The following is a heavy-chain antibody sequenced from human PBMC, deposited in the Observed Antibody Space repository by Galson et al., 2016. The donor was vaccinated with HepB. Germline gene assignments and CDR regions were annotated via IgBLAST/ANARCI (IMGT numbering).Heavy chain of an antibody. D-gene: IGHD3-10*01. V-gene: IGHV7-4-1*02. CDR2: INTNSGNP. CDR1: GYTFTNYA. Sequence: SVKVSCKASGYTFTNYAINWVRRAPGQGLEWMGWINTNSGNPTYAQGFPGRFVFTLDTSVSTAYLLLSSLEAEDTAVYYCSRATMVRERMIDYYYGMDVWGQGTTVTVSS. J-gene: IGHJ6*02. CDR3: SRATMVRERMIDYYYGMDV.